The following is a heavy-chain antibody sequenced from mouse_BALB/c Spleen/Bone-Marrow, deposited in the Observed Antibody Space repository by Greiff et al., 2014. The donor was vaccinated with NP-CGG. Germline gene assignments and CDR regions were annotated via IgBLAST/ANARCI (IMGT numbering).Heavy chain of an antibody. CDR2: FNPRNSDS. CDR3: TSPGDYGYYGFAY. Sequence: VQLQQSGTVAARPGTSVRMSCKASGYTFTTYWMHWVKQRPGQGLEWIGAFNPRNSDSHYNQKFKAKAELTAVTSANTAYMELSSLTDEDSAVYYCTSPGDYGYYGFAYRGQGTLVTVSA. J-gene: IGHJ3*01. D-gene: IGHD1-2*01. CDR1: GYTFTTYW. V-gene: IGHV1-5*01.